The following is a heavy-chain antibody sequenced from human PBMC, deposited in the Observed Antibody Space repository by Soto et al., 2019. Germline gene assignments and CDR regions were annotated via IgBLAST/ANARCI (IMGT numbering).Heavy chain of an antibody. CDR3: ARDIDFGMDV. CDR2: IFSTGTA. D-gene: IGHD3-16*02. J-gene: IGHJ6*01. Sequence: HVQLQESGPGLVKPSQPLSLTCTVSDGSISTNNYYWSWIRQPPGKGLEWIGYIFSTGTAYYNPSLQSRVTISLDISKNQFSLKLRSVTAADSAVYYCARDIDFGMDVW. V-gene: IGHV4-30-4*01. CDR1: DGSISTNNYY.